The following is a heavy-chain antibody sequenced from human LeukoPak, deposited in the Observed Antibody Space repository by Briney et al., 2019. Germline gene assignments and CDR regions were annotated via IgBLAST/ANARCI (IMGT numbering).Heavy chain of an antibody. J-gene: IGHJ4*02. Sequence: SVKVSCKASGGTFSSYTISWVRQAPGQGLEWMGRIIPILGIANYAQKFQARVTITADKSTSTAYMELSSLRSEDTAVYYCAIVEAGCSSTSCYDYWGQGTLVTVSS. CDR2: IIPILGIA. CDR1: GGTFSSYT. CDR3: AIVEAGCSSTSCYDY. D-gene: IGHD2-2*01. V-gene: IGHV1-69*02.